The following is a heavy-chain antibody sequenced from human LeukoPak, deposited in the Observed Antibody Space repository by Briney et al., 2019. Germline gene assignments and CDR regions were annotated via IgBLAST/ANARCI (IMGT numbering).Heavy chain of an antibody. D-gene: IGHD3-10*01. CDR3: ALDPLRRYHGSGVHFDY. Sequence: ASVKVSCRASGYTFTGYYMHWVRQAPGQGLEWMGWINPNSGGTNYAQKFQGRVTMTRDTSISTAYMELSRLRSDDTAVYYCALDPLRRYHGSGVHFDYWGQGTLVTVSS. V-gene: IGHV1-2*02. CDR2: INPNSGGT. J-gene: IGHJ4*02. CDR1: GYTFTGYY.